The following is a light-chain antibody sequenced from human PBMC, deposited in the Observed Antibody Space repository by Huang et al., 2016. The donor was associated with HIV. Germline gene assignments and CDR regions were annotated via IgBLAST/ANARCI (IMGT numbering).Light chain of an antibody. CDR2: GAS. CDR3: QQYDRSPRT. Sequence: EIVLTQSPGTLSLSPGERATLSCRASQTISNRPLAWYQQKPGQPPRLLMFGASSRLAAIPGRFSGGGSGTTFTLTISTLEPEDFAVYYCQQYDRSPRTFGQGTKLEI. J-gene: IGKJ2*01. CDR1: QTISNRP. V-gene: IGKV3-20*01.